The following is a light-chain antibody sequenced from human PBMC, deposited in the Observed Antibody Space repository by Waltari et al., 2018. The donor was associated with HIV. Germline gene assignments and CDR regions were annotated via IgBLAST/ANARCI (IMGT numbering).Light chain of an antibody. V-gene: IGKV1-16*02. CDR1: QDIGSH. CDR2: DAS. Sequence: DTQMTQTPSSLSASVGDRVTITCRAGQDIGSHLAWFQQKPGKAPKSLIYDASNLQSGCPSKFSGCGSRTDVIPTISNRQPEACGSYSFLQYRNYPPPFGPGTSAEI. J-gene: IGKJ1*01. CDR3: LQYRNYPPP.